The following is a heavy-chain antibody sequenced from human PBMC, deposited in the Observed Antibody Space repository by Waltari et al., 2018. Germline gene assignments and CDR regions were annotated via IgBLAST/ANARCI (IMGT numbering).Heavy chain of an antibody. CDR2: ISGSGGST. V-gene: IGHV3-23*01. CDR3: ASLPYSSSWYGYFQH. D-gene: IGHD6-13*01. J-gene: IGHJ1*01. Sequence: EVQLLESGGGLVQPGGSLRLSCAASGFTFSSYAMGWVRQAPGKGLEWVSAISGSGGSTYYADSVKGRFTISRDNSKNTLYLQMNSLRAEDTAVYYCASLPYSSSWYGYFQHWGQGTLVTVSS. CDR1: GFTFSSYA.